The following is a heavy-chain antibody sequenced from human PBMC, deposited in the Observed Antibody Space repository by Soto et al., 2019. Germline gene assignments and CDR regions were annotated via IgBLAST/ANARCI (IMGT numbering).Heavy chain of an antibody. CDR1: GFTFDDYG. CDR3: ARGLAVAAELDDAFDI. D-gene: IGHD6-19*01. V-gene: IGHV3-20*01. Sequence: EVQLVESGGGVVRPGGSLRLSCAASGFTFDDYGMSWVRQAPGKGLEWVSGINWNGGSTGYADPVKGRFTISRDNAKNSLYLQMNSLRAEDTALYHCARGLAVAAELDDAFDIWGQGTMVTVSS. CDR2: INWNGGST. J-gene: IGHJ3*02.